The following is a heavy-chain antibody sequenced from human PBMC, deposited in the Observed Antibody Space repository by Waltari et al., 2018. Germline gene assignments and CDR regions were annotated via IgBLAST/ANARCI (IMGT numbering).Heavy chain of an antibody. Sequence: QMQMQESGPGLVKPSETLSVTCTVSGESMSSGDWWSWVRQSPEKGLEWIGQIQRSGRTHYNPSFESRVSISVDPSSNQFSLRMTSTIAADTAVYYCARDRGRGIYLDSWGRGTLVTVSA. V-gene: IGHV4-4*02. J-gene: IGHJ4*02. CDR2: IQRSGRT. CDR3: ARDRGRGIYLDS. CDR1: GESMSSGDW. D-gene: IGHD2-15*01.